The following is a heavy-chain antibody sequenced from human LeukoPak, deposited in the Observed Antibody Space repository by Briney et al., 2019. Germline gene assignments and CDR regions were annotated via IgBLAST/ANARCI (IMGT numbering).Heavy chain of an antibody. CDR2: IYYSGST. CDR1: GGSIISSNHY. D-gene: IGHD3-22*01. Sequence: ASETLSLTCTVSGGSIISSNHYWGWIRQPPGKGLEWIGSIYYSGSTYYNPSLKSRVTISVDTSKNQFSLKLSSVTAADTAVYYCAREVATSYYDSGAYYRQTEAFDFWGQGKMVTVSS. V-gene: IGHV4-39*02. J-gene: IGHJ3*01. CDR3: AREVATSYYDSGAYYRQTEAFDF.